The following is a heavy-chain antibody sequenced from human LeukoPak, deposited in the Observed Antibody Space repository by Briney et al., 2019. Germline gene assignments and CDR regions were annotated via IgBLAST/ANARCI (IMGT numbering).Heavy chain of an antibody. CDR3: AKTLKSQDYYVSSGFWESGDFDV. V-gene: IGHV3-9*03. CDR2: ISWNSGSI. CDR1: GFTFDDYA. D-gene: IGHD3-22*01. Sequence: GGSLRLSCAASGFTFDDYAMRWVRQRPGKGLEWVSGISWNSGSIGYADSVQGRFSISRDNAKNSLYLQMNSLGAEDMALYYCAKTLKSQDYYVSSGFWESGDFDVWGQGTVVTVSS. J-gene: IGHJ3*01.